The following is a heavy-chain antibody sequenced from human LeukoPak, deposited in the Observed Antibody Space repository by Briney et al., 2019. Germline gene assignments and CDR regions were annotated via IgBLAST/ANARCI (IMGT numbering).Heavy chain of an antibody. D-gene: IGHD4-17*01. CDR3: ARDRVGHDYGDYYYYYMDV. V-gene: IGHV1-69*06. CDR1: GGTFSSYA. J-gene: IGHJ6*03. CDR2: IIPIFGTA. Sequence: ASVKVSCKASGGTFSSYAISWVRQAPGQGLEWMGGIIPIFGTANYAQKFQGRVTITADKSTSTAYMELSSLRSEDTAVYYCARDRVGHDYGDYYYYYMDVWGKGTTVTVSS.